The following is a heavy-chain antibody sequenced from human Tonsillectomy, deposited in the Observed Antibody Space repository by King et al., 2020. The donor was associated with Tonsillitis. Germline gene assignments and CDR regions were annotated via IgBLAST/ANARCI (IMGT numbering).Heavy chain of an antibody. CDR1: GGSFSGYY. Sequence: VQLQQWGAGLLKPSETLSLTCAVYGGSFSGYYWSWIRQPPGKGLEWIGEINHSGSTNYNPSLQSRVTISVDTSKNQFSLKLSSVTAADTAVYYCARGYSSSWRRSITRGGDYWGQGTLVTVSS. CDR2: INHSGST. D-gene: IGHD6-6*01. J-gene: IGHJ4*02. CDR3: ARGYSSSWRRSITRGGDY. V-gene: IGHV4-34*01.